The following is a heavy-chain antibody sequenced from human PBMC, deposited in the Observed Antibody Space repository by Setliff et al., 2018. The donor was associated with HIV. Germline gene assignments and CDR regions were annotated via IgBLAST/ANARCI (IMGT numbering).Heavy chain of an antibody. V-gene: IGHV1-2*07. Sequence: ASVKVSCKASGYTFAAYYIHWVRQAPGQGLEWMGWVSPYNGKTEYEHKFQGRATMTKDTSIDAVYMELSSLTSDDTAVYFCARDSTDPWKTNGGDYWGQGTLVTVSS. J-gene: IGHJ4*02. CDR3: ARDSTDPWKTNGGDY. CDR1: GYTFAAYY. D-gene: IGHD2-8*01. CDR2: VSPYNGKT.